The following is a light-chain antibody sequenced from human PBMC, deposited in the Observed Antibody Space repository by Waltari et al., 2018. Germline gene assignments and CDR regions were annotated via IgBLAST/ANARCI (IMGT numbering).Light chain of an antibody. J-gene: IGLJ3*02. CDR1: RSNIGSNS. V-gene: IGLV1-44*01. CDR2: FTD. CDR3: ASWDASLNGWV. Sequence: QSVLTQPPSASGTPGQRVTISCSGGRSNIGSNSVNWFQQLPGTAPRLFIYFTDQRPSGVPGRFSGSKSGNSASLAISGLQSGDEADYYCASWDASLNGWVFGGGTKLTVL.